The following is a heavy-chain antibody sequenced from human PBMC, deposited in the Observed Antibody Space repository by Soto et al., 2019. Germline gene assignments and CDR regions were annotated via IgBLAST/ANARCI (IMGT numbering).Heavy chain of an antibody. CDR1: GGTFSSYA. CDR2: ISPIFGTA. J-gene: IGHJ4*02. V-gene: IGHV1-69*01. Sequence: QVQLVQSGAEVKQPGSSVKVSCKASGGTFSSYAISWVRQAPGQGLEWMGGISPIFGTANYAQKFQGRVTITADESTSTAYMELSSLRSEDTAVYYCARGKYYYDSSGYYFFDYWGQGTLVTVSS. CDR3: ARGKYYYDSSGYYFFDY. D-gene: IGHD3-22*01.